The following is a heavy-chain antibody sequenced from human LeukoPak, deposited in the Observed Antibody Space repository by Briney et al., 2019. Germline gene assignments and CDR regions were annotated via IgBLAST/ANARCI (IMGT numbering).Heavy chain of an antibody. CDR2: IYPGDSDT. CDR1: GYSFTTYW. V-gene: IGHV5-51*01. J-gene: IGHJ4*02. Sequence: GESLKISCKGSGYSFTTYWIGWVRQMPGKGLEWMGVIYPGDSDTRYSPSFQGQVTISADKSISTAYLQWSSLKASDTAMYYCARSEMATVLSQDYWGQGTLVTVSS. CDR3: ARSEMATVLSQDY. D-gene: IGHD5-24*01.